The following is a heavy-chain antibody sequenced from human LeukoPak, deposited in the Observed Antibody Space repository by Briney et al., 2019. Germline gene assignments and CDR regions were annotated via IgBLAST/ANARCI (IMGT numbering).Heavy chain of an antibody. Sequence: PSETLSLTCTVSGGSISSYYWRWIRQPPGKGLEWIGYISYSGSTNYNPSLKSRVTISVDTSKNQFSLKLSSVTAADTAVYYCAREGVTKYYFDYWGQGTLVTVSS. D-gene: IGHD4-11*01. V-gene: IGHV4-59*01. CDR1: GGSISSYY. CDR3: AREGVTKYYFDY. CDR2: ISYSGST. J-gene: IGHJ4*02.